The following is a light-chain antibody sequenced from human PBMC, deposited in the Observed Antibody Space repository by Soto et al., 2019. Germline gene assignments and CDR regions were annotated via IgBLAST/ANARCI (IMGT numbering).Light chain of an antibody. CDR2: QDS. CDR1: KWGDKY. V-gene: IGLV3-1*01. Sequence: SYELTQPPSVSVSPGQTASITCSGDKWGDKYACWYQQKPRQSPVVVIYQDSKRPSGIPERFSGSNSGNTATLTISGTQAMDEADYYCQAWDSSNAVVFGGGTKLTVL. J-gene: IGLJ2*01. CDR3: QAWDSSNAVV.